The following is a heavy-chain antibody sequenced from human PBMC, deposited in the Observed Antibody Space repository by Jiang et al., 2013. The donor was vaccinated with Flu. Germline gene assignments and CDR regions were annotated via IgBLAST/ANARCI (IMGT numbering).Heavy chain of an antibody. CDR2: IYYSGST. D-gene: IGHD2-21*02. CDR1: GGSISSYY. Sequence: LLKPSETLSLTCTVSGGSISSYYWSWIRQPPGKGLEWIGYIYYSGSTNYNPSLKSRVTISVDTSKNQFSLKLSSVTAADTAVYYCARGRRPAYCGGDCYLNWFDPGAREPWSPSPQ. V-gene: IGHV4-59*08. J-gene: IGHJ5*02. CDR3: ARGRRPAYCGGDCYLNWFDP.